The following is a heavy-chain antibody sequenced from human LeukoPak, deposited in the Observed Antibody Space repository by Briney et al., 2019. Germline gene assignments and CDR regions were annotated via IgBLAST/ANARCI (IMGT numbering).Heavy chain of an antibody. CDR1: GFTFGSYG. D-gene: IGHD3-10*01. CDR2: ISYDGSNK. CDR3: AKDLVGRGSYSDRGMDV. Sequence: GRSLRLSCAASGFTFGSYGMHWVRQAPGKGLEWVAVISYDGSNKYYADSVKGRFTISRDNSKNTLYLQMNSLRAEDTAVYYCAKDLVGRGSYSDRGMDVWGKGTTVTVSS. V-gene: IGHV3-30*18. J-gene: IGHJ6*04.